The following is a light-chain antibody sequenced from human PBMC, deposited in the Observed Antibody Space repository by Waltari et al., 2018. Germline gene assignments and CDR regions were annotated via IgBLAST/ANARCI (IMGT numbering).Light chain of an antibody. CDR2: AAS. CDR3: QQGYNTPWT. CDR1: QDVRGW. V-gene: IGKV1-12*01. Sequence: DLQMTQSPSSLSAPVGDRVTITCRASQDVRGWLAWYQQKPGKAPKLLIYAASTLQSGVPSRFSGSESGTDYTLTISSLQPEDFASYYCQQGYNTPWTFGQGTKVEVK. J-gene: IGKJ1*01.